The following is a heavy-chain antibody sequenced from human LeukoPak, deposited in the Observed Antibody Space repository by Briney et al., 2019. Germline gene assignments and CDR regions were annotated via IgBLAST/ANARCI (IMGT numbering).Heavy chain of an antibody. D-gene: IGHD5-18*01. J-gene: IGHJ4*02. CDR3: ARDVAEYSYGNDY. CDR2: IKQDGSEK. Sequence: GGSHILFCAASGFTFSNAWMSWVRQAPGKGLAWVANIKQDGSEKYYVDSVKGRFTISRDNAKNSLYLRMNSLRAEDTAVYYCARDVAEYSYGNDYWGQGTLVTVSS. CDR1: GFTFSNAW. V-gene: IGHV3-7*01.